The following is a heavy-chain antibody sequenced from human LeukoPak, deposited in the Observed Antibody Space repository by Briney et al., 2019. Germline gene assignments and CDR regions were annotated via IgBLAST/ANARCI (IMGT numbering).Heavy chain of an antibody. CDR1: GFVVSNNY. V-gene: IGHV3-53*01. J-gene: IGHJ4*02. D-gene: IGHD2-2*01. CDR3: ARWYCSSAYCYYDY. Sequence: PGGSLRLSCAASGFVVSNNYLSWVRQAPGKGLEWVSFVYYGGTTVYADSVKGRFTISRDNSKNTLYLEMNSLRAEDTAVYYCARWYCSSAYCYYDYWGQGTRVTVSS. CDR2: VYYGGTT.